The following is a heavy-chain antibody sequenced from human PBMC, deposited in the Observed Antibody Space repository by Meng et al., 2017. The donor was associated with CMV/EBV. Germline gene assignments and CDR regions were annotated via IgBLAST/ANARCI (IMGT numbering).Heavy chain of an antibody. Sequence: GFTFDDYTMHWVRQVPGKGLEWVSLISWEGGSTYYAESVKGRFTISRDNSKNFLYLQMNNLKTEDTALYYCAKDVAHSSAFCCGFDYWGQGTLVTVSS. V-gene: IGHV3-43*01. CDR3: AKDVAHSSAFCCGFDY. CDR2: ISWEGGST. D-gene: IGHD2-2*01. CDR1: GFTFDDYT. J-gene: IGHJ4*02.